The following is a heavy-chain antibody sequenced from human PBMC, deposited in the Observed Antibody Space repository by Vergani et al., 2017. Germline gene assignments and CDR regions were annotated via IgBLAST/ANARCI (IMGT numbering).Heavy chain of an antibody. CDR3: ARHSTVEWLVKLGWIDP. J-gene: IGHJ5*02. CDR2: IYYSGST. CDR1: GASIRSSNYY. V-gene: IGHV4-39*01. D-gene: IGHD6-19*01. Sequence: QLQLQESGPGLVKPSATLSLPSIVSGASIRSSNYYWGWIRQPPGKGLEWMASIYYSGSTYYNPSLKSRVTISVDPSKNQFSLKLSSVTAADTAVYFCARHSTVEWLVKLGWIDPWGQGILVTVSS.